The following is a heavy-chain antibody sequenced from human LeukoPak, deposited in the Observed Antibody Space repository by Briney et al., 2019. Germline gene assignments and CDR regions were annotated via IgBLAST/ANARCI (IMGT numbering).Heavy chain of an antibody. J-gene: IGHJ6*03. CDR2: IKQDGSEK. CDR1: GFTFSSYW. V-gene: IGHV3-7*01. Sequence: GRSLRLSCAASGFTFSSYWMSWVRQAPGKGLEWVANIKQDGSEKYYVDSVKGRFTISRDNAKNSLYLQMNSLRAEDTAVYYCAREGQRGYYYYYMDVWGKGTTVTVSS. D-gene: IGHD1-1*01. CDR3: AREGQRGYYYYYMDV.